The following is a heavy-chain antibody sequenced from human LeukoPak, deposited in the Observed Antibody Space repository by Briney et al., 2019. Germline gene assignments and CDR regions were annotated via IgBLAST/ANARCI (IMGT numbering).Heavy chain of an antibody. CDR2: INPNGGHI. CDR3: ARSKDNRGYDVRHLDY. V-gene: IGHV1-46*01. Sequence: ASVKVSCKTAGFTFTGYYMHWVRQAPGQGLEWMGMINPNGGHIDYAQNFQGRVTMTRDMSTSTVYMELSSLRSEDTAVFYCARSKDNRGYDVRHLDYWGQGTLVTVSS. CDR1: GFTFTGYY. J-gene: IGHJ4*02. D-gene: IGHD1-14*01.